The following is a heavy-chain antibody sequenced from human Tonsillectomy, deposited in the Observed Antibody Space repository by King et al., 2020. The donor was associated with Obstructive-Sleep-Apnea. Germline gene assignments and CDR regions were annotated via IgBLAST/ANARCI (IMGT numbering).Heavy chain of an antibody. J-gene: IGHJ4*02. D-gene: IGHD5-18*01. CDR1: GFTVSSTY. Sequence: VQLVESGGGLVQPGGSLRLSCAVSGFTVSSTYMSWVRQAPGKGLEWVSTLYSGGATDYAESVKGRFTISRDTSKNTLYLHMNSLRAEDTAVYFCARGLGYSYGYSFDYWGQGTLVTVSS. V-gene: IGHV3-66*01. CDR3: ARGLGYSYGYSFDY. CDR2: LYSGGAT.